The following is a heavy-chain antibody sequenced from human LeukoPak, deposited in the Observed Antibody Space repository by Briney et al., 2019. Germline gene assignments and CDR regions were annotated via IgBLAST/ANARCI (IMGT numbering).Heavy chain of an antibody. V-gene: IGHV3-30*18. CDR2: ISYDGYYK. CDR3: AKDLKSMVRGACMDA. CDR1: GLTFSSYG. D-gene: IGHD3-10*01. Sequence: GGSLRLSCAASGLTFSSYGMHWVRPAPGKGLEWGAVISYDGYYKYYADSVKGRFTISSDNSKNTLFLQMNSLRAEDTAVYYCAKDLKSMVRGACMDAWGQGTTVTVSS. J-gene: IGHJ6*02.